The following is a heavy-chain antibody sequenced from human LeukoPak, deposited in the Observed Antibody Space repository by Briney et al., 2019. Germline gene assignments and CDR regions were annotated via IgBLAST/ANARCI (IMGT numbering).Heavy chain of an antibody. D-gene: IGHD5-12*01. CDR2: MSGSSDDSGGST. CDR1: GFTFSSYA. V-gene: IGHV3-23*01. CDR3: ARGGRGYPSDH. Sequence: GGSLRLSCAASGFTFSSYAMSWVRQAPGKGLEWVSAMSGSSDDSGGSTYYVDSVKGRFTISRDNSKNTMYLQMNSLRGEDTAVYYCARGGRGYPSDHWGQGTLVTVSS. J-gene: IGHJ4*02.